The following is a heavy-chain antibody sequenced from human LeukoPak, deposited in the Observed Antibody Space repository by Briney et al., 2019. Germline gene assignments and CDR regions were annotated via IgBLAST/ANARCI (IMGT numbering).Heavy chain of an antibody. D-gene: IGHD2-15*01. V-gene: IGHV3-30*18. CDR2: ISYDGRNK. CDR3: AKDLTRYCSGGSCYSADY. CDR1: GFTFSSYG. Sequence: PGGSLRLSCAASGFTFSSYGMHWVRQAPGKGLEWVAVISYDGRNKYYADSVKGRFTISRDNSKNTLYLQINSVRAEDTAVYYCAKDLTRYCSGGSCYSADYWGQGTLVTVSS. J-gene: IGHJ4*02.